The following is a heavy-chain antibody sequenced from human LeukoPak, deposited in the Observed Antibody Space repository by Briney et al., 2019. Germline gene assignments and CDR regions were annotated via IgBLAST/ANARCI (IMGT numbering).Heavy chain of an antibody. J-gene: IGHJ3*02. CDR1: GFTFSSYA. Sequence: GGSLRLSCAASGFTFSSYAMRWVRQAPGKGLEWVSVISGSGGSTYYADSVKGRFTISRDNSKKTLYLQMNSLRAEDTAIYYCAKVLSMIVVTRGAFDIWGQGTMVTVSS. CDR3: AKVLSMIVVTRGAFDI. D-gene: IGHD3-22*01. CDR2: ISGSGGST. V-gene: IGHV3-23*01.